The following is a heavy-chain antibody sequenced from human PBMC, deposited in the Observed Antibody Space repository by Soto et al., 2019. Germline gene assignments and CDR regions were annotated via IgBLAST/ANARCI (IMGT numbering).Heavy chain of an antibody. Sequence: SETLSLTCTVSGGSISSGGYYWSWIRQHPGKGLEWIGYIYYSGSTYYNPSLKSRVTISVDTSKNQFSLKLSSVTAADTAVYYCARVPSITMVRGVIAEPNWFDPWGQGTLVTVSS. CDR1: GGSISSGGYY. CDR2: IYYSGST. J-gene: IGHJ5*02. CDR3: ARVPSITMVRGVIAEPNWFDP. V-gene: IGHV4-31*03. D-gene: IGHD3-10*01.